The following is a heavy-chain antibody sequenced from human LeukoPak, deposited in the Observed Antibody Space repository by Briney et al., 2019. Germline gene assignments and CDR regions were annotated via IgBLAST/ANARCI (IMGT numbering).Heavy chain of an antibody. V-gene: IGHV3-30*03. J-gene: IGHJ5*02. CDR3: AAYYYGSGSSPLGP. CDR1: GFTFSSYG. CDR2: ISYDGSNK. D-gene: IGHD3-10*01. Sequence: GGSLRLSCAASGFTFSSYGMHWVRQAPGKGVEGGAVISYDGSNKYYADSVKGGFTISRDNSKTTLYLQMNSLRAEDTAVYYCAAYYYGSGSSPLGPWGQGTLVTVSS.